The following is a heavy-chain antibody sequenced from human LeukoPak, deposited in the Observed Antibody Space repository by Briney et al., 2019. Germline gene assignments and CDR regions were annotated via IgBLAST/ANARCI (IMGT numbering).Heavy chain of an antibody. V-gene: IGHV3-7*01. J-gene: IGHJ6*02. Sequence: GGSLRLSCAASEFIFSGYWMNWVRQAPAKGLEWVANIKQDGSEKQYVDSVRGRFTISRDNSKNTLYLQMNSLRAEDTAVYYCAKDTRGGSSWFYYYYYYGMDVWGQGTTVTVSS. CDR3: AKDTRGGSSWFYYYYYYGMDV. D-gene: IGHD6-13*01. CDR2: IKQDGSEK. CDR1: EFIFSGYW.